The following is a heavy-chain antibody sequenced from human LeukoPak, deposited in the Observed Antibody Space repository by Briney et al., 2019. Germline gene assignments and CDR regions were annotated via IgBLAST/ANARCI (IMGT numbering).Heavy chain of an antibody. J-gene: IGHJ4*02. Sequence: GGSLRLSCAASGFTFNNYWMTWFRQAPGKGPEWVANIKQDGTEIFYVDSVRGRFIISRDNAENSLYLQMNSLRVEDTAVYYCARTPDGADYWGQGTLVTVSS. D-gene: IGHD3-10*01. V-gene: IGHV3-7*01. CDR1: GFTFNNYW. CDR2: IKQDGTEI. CDR3: ARTPDGADY.